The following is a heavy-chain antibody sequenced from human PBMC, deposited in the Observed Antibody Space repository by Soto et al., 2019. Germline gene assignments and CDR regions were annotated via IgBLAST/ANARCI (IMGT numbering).Heavy chain of an antibody. D-gene: IGHD3-10*01. J-gene: IGHJ5*02. CDR3: AKLGERSWFAP. Sequence: QVQLVQSGAELKKPGSSVKVSCKASGGTFSDYVFSWVRRAPGQGLEWMGDIMAMVGTPNYAQKFQGRLTITADGSSSTVYMELSSLRSEDTAVYFCAKLGERSWFAPWGQGTLVTVSS. CDR2: IMAMVGTP. CDR1: GGTFSDYV. V-gene: IGHV1-69*01.